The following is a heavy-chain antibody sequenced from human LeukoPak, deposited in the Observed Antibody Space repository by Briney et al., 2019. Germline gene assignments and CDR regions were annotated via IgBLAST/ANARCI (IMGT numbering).Heavy chain of an antibody. V-gene: IGHV3-15*01. Sequence: GGSLRLSCAASGFSFRDVWLSWVRQAPAKGLEWGGRIKSKNDDGTTDYAPPVRGRFTISRDDSENTLYLQMNSLKTEDTGVYYCTREDDSNYDWGQGTLVTVSS. CDR1: GFSFRDVW. J-gene: IGHJ4*02. CDR3: TREDDSNYD. CDR2: IKSKNDDGTT. D-gene: IGHD3-22*01.